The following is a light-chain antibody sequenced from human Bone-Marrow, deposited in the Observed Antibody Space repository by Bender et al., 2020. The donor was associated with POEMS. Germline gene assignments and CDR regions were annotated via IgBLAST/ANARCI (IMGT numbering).Light chain of an antibody. V-gene: IGLV1-40*01. J-gene: IGLJ3*02. CDR3: GTWDSSLSIGV. Sequence: QSVLTQPPSVSGAPGQRVTISCTGSSSNTGSGYDINWYQHLPGTAPKLLIYGYNNRPSGVPDRFSGSKSGTSASLAITGLQTGDEADYYCGTWDSSLSIGVFGGGTKLTVL. CDR1: SSNTGSGYD. CDR2: GYN.